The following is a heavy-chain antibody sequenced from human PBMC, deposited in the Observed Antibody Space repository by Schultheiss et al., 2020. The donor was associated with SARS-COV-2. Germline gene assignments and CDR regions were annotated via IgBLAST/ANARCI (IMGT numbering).Heavy chain of an antibody. V-gene: IGHV5-51*01. J-gene: IGHJ4*02. Sequence: GGSLRLSCKGSGYSFTTSYWIGWVRQMPGKGLEWMGIIHPGNSDTRYSPSFQGQVSMSADRSISTAYLQWSSLKASDTAMYYCARGHTMDYWGQGTLVTVSS. D-gene: IGHD3-10*01. CDR3: ARGHTMDY. CDR2: IHPGNSDT. CDR1: GYSFTTSYW.